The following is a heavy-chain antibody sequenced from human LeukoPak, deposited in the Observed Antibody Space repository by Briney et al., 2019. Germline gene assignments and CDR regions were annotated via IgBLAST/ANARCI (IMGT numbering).Heavy chain of an antibody. CDR1: GFTFSDYY. D-gene: IGHD3-9*01. CDR2: ISSSGSTI. CDR3: ARLGVPTEFYDILTGTHDAFDI. V-gene: IGHV3-11*04. Sequence: GGSLRLSCAASGFTFSDYYMGWIRQAPGKGLEWVSYISSSGSTIYYADSVKGRFTISRDNTKNSLYLQMNSLRAEDTAVYYCARLGVPTEFYDILTGTHDAFDIWGQGTMVTVSS. J-gene: IGHJ3*02.